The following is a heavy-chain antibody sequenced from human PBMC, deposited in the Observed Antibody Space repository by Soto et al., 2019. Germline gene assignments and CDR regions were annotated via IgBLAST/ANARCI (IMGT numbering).Heavy chain of an antibody. Sequence: QVQLQESGPGVVKPSQTLSLTCTVSGGSFSSGDYYWSWVRQPPGKGLEWIGYIYYTGSTFNNPSLKRRVSISIVTSKTQFSLKLSSVTAADTAVYYCARIHFGDEPSYYYYGMDVWGQGTTVTVSS. V-gene: IGHV4-30-4*01. D-gene: IGHD4-17*01. J-gene: IGHJ6*02. CDR2: IYYTGST. CDR3: ARIHFGDEPSYYYYGMDV. CDR1: GGSFSSGDYY.